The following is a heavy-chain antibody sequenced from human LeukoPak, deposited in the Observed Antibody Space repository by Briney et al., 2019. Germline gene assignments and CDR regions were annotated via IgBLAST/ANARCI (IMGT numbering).Heavy chain of an antibody. CDR2: ISAYNGNT. CDR1: GYTFTSYG. V-gene: IGHV1-18*01. D-gene: IGHD3-22*01. Sequence: ASVKVSCKASGYTFTSYGISWVRQAPGRGLEWMGWISAYNGNTNYAQKLQGRVTMTTDTSTSTAYMELRSLRSDDTAVYYCAREYYYDSSGYYGAFDIWGQGTMVTVSS. CDR3: AREYYYDSSGYYGAFDI. J-gene: IGHJ3*02.